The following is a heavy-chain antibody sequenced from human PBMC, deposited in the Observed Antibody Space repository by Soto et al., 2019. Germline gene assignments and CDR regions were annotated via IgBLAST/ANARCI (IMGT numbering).Heavy chain of an antibody. D-gene: IGHD3-22*01. CDR1: GGTFRSYS. J-gene: IGHJ6*02. CDR3: ARPDEGGYSSNHHYYYALDV. CDR2: IIPILDVT. Sequence: QVQLVQSGAEVKKPGSSVKVSCKASGGTFRSYSISWVRQAPGQGREWMGGIIPILDVTKHAQKFQGRVTIPADESTSTAYMELSSLRSEDTAVYYCARPDEGGYSSNHHYYYALDVWGQGTTVTV. V-gene: IGHV1-69*01.